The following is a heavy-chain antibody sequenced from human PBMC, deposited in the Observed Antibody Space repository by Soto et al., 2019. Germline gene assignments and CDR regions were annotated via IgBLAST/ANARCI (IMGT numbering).Heavy chain of an antibody. CDR3: ASLRYDFWSGEGLEYYYYYYGMDV. V-gene: IGHV4-39*01. J-gene: IGHJ6*02. CDR1: GGSISSSSYY. D-gene: IGHD3-3*01. Sequence: PSETLSLTCTVSGGSISSSSYYWGWIRQPPGKGLEWIGSIYYSGSTYYNPSLKSRVTISVDTSKNQFSLKLSSVTAADTAVYYCASLRYDFWSGEGLEYYYYYYGMDVWGQGTTVTVSS. CDR2: IYYSGST.